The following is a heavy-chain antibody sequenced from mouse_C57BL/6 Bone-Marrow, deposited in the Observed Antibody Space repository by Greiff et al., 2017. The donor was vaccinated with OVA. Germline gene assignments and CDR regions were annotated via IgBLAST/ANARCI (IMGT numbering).Heavy chain of an antibody. CDR1: GYTFTSYW. CDR2: IDPSDSYT. J-gene: IGHJ2*01. CDR3: ARHYVFDY. V-gene: IGHV1-69*01. Sequence: QVQLQQPGAELVMPGASVKLSCKASGYTFTSYWMHWVKQRPGQGLEWIGEIDPSDSYTNYNQKLKGKATLTVDKSSSTAYMQLSSLTSEDSAVDYCARHYVFDYWGQGTTVTVSS. D-gene: IGHD1-1*01.